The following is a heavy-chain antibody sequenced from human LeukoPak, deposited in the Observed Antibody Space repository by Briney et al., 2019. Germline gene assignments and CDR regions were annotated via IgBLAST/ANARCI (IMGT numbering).Heavy chain of an antibody. CDR3: ARGYYDSSGFEYFQD. CDR2: INPNSGGT. J-gene: IGHJ1*01. Sequence: ASVKASCKASGYTFTGYYMHWVRQAPGQGLEWMGWINPNSGGTNYAQKFQGRVTMTRDTSISTAYMELSRLTSDDTAVYYCARGYYDSSGFEYFQDWGQGTLVTVSS. V-gene: IGHV1-2*02. D-gene: IGHD3-22*01. CDR1: GYTFTGYY.